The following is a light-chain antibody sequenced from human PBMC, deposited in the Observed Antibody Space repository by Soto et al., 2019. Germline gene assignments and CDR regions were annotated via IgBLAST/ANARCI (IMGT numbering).Light chain of an antibody. J-gene: IGKJ1*01. V-gene: IGKV1-5*03. Sequence: DIQMTQSPSTLSASVGDRVAITCRASQSIGIWLAWYQQKPGKAPRFLIYKASRLESGVPSRFSGSGSGTEFTLTISSLQPDDFETYYCQQYNDYSWTFGQGTKVEIK. CDR2: KAS. CDR3: QQYNDYSWT. CDR1: QSIGIW.